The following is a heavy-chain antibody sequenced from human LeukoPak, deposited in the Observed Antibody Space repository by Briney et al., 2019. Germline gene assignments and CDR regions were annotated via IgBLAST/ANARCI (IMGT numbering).Heavy chain of an antibody. J-gene: IGHJ4*02. D-gene: IGHD6-13*01. CDR1: GGSISSGDYH. CDR3: AREIAAAGDFDY. CDR2: IYYSGST. Sequence: PSETLSLTCTVSGGSISSGDYHWNWIRQPPGKGLEWIGYIYYSGSTYYNPSLKSRVTISVDTSKNQFSLKLSSVTAADTAVYYCAREIAAAGDFDYWGQGTLVTVSS. V-gene: IGHV4-30-4*01.